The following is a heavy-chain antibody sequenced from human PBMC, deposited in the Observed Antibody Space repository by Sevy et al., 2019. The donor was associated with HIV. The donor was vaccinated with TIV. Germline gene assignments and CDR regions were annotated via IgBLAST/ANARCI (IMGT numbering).Heavy chain of an antibody. V-gene: IGHV3-30-3*01. CDR1: GFTFSSYA. D-gene: IGHD2-15*01. CDR3: ARDEAEVVAATSPDY. J-gene: IGHJ4*02. CDR2: ISYDGSNK. Sequence: GGSLRLSCAASGFTFSSYAMHWVRQAPGKGLEWVAVISYDGSNKYYADSVKGRFTISRDNSKNTLYLQMNSLRAEDTAVYYCARDEAEVVAATSPDYWGQGTLVTVSS.